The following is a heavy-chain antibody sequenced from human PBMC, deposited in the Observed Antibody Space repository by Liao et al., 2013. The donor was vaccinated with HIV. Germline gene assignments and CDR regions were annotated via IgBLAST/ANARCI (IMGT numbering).Heavy chain of an antibody. J-gene: IGHJ4*02. CDR1: GTPFNKYF. CDR2: ISFNGRAA. CDR3: ARASGYSYGRRNDY. Sequence: QVRLEQWGTGLLRPSETLSLTCAVYGTPFNKYFWTWIRQAPGKGPEWIGEISFNGRAANYNPSLKTRVTLSADMSKDQFSLKLSSVTAADTAVYYCARASGYSYGRRNDYWGQGTLVTVSS. D-gene: IGHD5-18*01. V-gene: IGHV4-34*02.